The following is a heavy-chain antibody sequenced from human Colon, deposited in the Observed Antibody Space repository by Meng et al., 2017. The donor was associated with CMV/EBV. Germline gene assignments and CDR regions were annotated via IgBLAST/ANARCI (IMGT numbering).Heavy chain of an antibody. Sequence: GSLRLSCTVSGGSISSSSYYWGWIRQPPGKGREWIGSIYYSGSTYYNPSRKSRVTISVDTSKNQFSLKLSSVTAADTAVYYCARGGGELFWGQGTLVTVSS. CDR3: ARGGGELF. CDR2: IYYSGST. D-gene: IGHD3-10*01. V-gene: IGHV4-39*07. CDR1: GGSISSSSYY. J-gene: IGHJ4*02.